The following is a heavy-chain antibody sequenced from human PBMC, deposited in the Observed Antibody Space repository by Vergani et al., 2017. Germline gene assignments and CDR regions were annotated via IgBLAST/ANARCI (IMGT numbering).Heavy chain of an antibody. D-gene: IGHD2-2*01. Sequence: EVQLLESGGGLVQPGGSRRLSCVASGFTFSSYSMNWVRQAPGKGLEWVSSISSSSSYIYYADSVKGRFTISRDNAKNSLYLQMNSLRAEDTAVYYCARDLLGYCSSTSCLGHYYYYMDVWGKGTTVTVAS. V-gene: IGHV3-21*02. J-gene: IGHJ6*03. CDR2: ISSSSSYI. CDR1: GFTFSSYS. CDR3: ARDLLGYCSSTSCLGHYYYYMDV.